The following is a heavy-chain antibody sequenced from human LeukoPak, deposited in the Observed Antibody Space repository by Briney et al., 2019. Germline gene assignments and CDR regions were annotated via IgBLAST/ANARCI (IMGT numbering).Heavy chain of an antibody. CDR3: ARVHYYDASDYSTSNWFDP. CDR1: GYSISSGCF. CDR2: IHHDGIT. V-gene: IGHV4-38-2*02. Sequence: SETLSLTCSISGYSISSGCFWGWLRPPPGKGLEWIGNIHHDGITYYTPSLKSRVTISLDPSKNYFSLKLTSVAAADTALYHCARVHYYDASDYSTSNWFDPWGQGTLVTVSS. J-gene: IGHJ5*02. D-gene: IGHD3-22*01.